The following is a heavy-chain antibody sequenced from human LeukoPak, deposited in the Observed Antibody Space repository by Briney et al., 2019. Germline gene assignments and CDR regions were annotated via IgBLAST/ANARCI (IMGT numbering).Heavy chain of an antibody. CDR3: ASGSSGWELDY. CDR1: GFTFSSYS. D-gene: IGHD6-19*01. J-gene: IGHJ4*02. CDR2: ISSSSSYI. Sequence: GGSLRLSCAASGFTFSSYSMNWVRQAPGKGLEWVSSISSSSSYIYYADSVKGRCTISRDNAKNSLYLEMNSLRAEDTAVYYCASGSSGWELDYWGQGTLVTVSS. V-gene: IGHV3-21*01.